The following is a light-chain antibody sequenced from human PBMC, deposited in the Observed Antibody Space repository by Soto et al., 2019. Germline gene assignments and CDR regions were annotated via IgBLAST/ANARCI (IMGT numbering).Light chain of an antibody. Sequence: QSVLTQPASVSGSPGQSITISCTGTSSDVGGYHYVSWYQQYPGKAPKLMIYEVSNRPSGGSNRFSGSKSGNTASLTISGLQAEDEADYYCSSDTSRSTRVFGTETKVTVL. CDR3: SSDTSRSTRV. CDR2: EVS. CDR1: SSDVGGYHY. J-gene: IGLJ1*01. V-gene: IGLV2-14*01.